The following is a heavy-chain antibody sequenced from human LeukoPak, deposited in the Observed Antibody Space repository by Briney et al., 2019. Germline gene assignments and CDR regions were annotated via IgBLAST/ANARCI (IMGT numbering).Heavy chain of an antibody. D-gene: IGHD3-22*01. CDR3: ARDRYYDSSGYYSDAFDI. V-gene: IGHV3-30*04. Sequence: GGSLRLSCAASGFTFSSYAMHWVRQAPGKGLEWVAVISYDGSNKYYADSVKGRFTISRDNSKNTLYLQMNSLRAEDTAVYYCARDRYYDSSGYYSDAFDIWGQGTMVTVSS. CDR1: GFTFSSYA. CDR2: ISYDGSNK. J-gene: IGHJ3*02.